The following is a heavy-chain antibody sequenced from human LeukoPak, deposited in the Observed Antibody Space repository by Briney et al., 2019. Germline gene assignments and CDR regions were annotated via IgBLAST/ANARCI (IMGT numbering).Heavy chain of an antibody. CDR1: GSTFSSYS. D-gene: IGHD2-2*01. Sequence: PGGSLRLSCAASGSTFSSYSMNWVRQAPGKGLEWVSCISSSSDHIAYADSVKGRFTISRDNAKNALYLQVNSLRAEDTAVYYCARGVVPAAFDYWGQGTLVTVSS. CDR2: ISSSSDHI. J-gene: IGHJ4*02. CDR3: ARGVVPAAFDY. V-gene: IGHV3-21*01.